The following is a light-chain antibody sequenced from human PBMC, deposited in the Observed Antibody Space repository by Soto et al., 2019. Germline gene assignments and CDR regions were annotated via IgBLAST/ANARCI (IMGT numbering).Light chain of an antibody. V-gene: IGKV1-39*01. CDR3: QQTFKTPHT. Sequence: WYQQQPGKAPKLLIYSASNLQTGVPSRFSGSGFGTDYTLTISSLQPADFATYYCQQTFKTPHTFGQGTKVDI. J-gene: IGKJ2*01. CDR2: SAS.